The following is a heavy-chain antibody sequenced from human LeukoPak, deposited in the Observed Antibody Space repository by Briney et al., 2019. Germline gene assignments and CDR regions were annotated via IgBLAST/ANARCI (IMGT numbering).Heavy chain of an antibody. CDR1: GGSISSYY. V-gene: IGHV4-4*09. CDR3: ARPGSGWHYFDY. D-gene: IGHD6-19*01. Sequence: SETLSLTCTVSGGSISSYYWSWIRQPPGEGLEWIGYIYTSGSTNYNRSLKSRVTIPEDPPKNQFSSKLSSVTAAATAVYYCARPGSGWHYFDYWGQGTLVTVSS. CDR2: IYTSGST. J-gene: IGHJ4*02.